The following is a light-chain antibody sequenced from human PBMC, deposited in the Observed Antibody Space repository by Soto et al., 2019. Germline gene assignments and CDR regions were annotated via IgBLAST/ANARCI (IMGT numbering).Light chain of an antibody. CDR1: GSDVGSYKF. V-gene: IGLV2-23*01. J-gene: IGLJ1*01. Sequence: QSALTQPASVSGSPGQSITISCTGTGSDVGSYKFVSWYQHHPGKAPKFMIYEGSKRPSGVSYRFSGSKSGNTASLTISGLQAEDEADYYCCSYAGSNTYVFGTGTKLTVL. CDR3: CSYAGSNTYV. CDR2: EGS.